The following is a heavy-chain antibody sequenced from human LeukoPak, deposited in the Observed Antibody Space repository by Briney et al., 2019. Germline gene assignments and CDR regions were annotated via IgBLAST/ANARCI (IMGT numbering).Heavy chain of an antibody. CDR3: ARETSGSFPY. Sequence: QPGGSLRLSCTASGFTFSSYWMQWVRQAPGKGLVWVSRINSDGSSPSYADSVKGRFTISRDNSKNTLYLQMNNLSAGDTAVYYCARETSGSFPYWGQGTLVTVSS. D-gene: IGHD2-15*01. CDR1: GFTFSSYW. V-gene: IGHV3-74*01. J-gene: IGHJ4*02. CDR2: INSDGSSP.